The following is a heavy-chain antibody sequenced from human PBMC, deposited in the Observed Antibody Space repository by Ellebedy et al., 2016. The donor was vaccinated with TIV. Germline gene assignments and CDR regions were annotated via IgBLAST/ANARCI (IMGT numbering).Heavy chain of an antibody. CDR3: ARDRRFREVIAARRGDYYYYGMDV. CDR1: GGSISSFY. Sequence: MPSETLSLTCTVSGGSISSFYWSWIRQPPEKGLEWIGYIYYSGSTNYNPSLKSRVSISVDTSKNQFALKLNSVTTADTAVYYCARDRRFREVIAARRGDYYYYGMDVWGQGTTVTVSS. J-gene: IGHJ6*02. V-gene: IGHV4-59*01. CDR2: IYYSGST. D-gene: IGHD6-6*01.